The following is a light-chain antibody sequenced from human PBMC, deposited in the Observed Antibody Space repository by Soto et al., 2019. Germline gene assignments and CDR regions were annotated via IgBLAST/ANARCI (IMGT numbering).Light chain of an antibody. CDR1: QSISSNY. V-gene: IGKV3-20*01. J-gene: IGKJ1*01. CDR2: GAS. CDR3: HQCGRAPAWT. Sequence: EIVLTQSPGTLSLFPGERATLSCRASQSISSNYLAWYQQKPGQAPRLLIHGASNRATGIPDRFSGAASGTDFTLTISRLDPEDFAVYYCHQCGRAPAWTFGQGTKVEIK.